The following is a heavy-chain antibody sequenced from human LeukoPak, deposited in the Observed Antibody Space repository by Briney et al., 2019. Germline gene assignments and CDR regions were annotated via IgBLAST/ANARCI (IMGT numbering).Heavy chain of an antibody. CDR1: GYTFTSYY. V-gene: IGHV1-46*01. J-gene: IGHJ4*02. Sequence: ASVKVSCKASGYTFTSYYIHWVRQAPGQGLEWMGIINPSGGSTSYAQKFQGRVTMTRDTSTSTVYMELSSLRSEDTAVYYCAREALNALAGVTPIDYWGQGTLVTVSS. CDR3: AREALNALAGVTPIDY. CDR2: INPSGGST. D-gene: IGHD4-23*01.